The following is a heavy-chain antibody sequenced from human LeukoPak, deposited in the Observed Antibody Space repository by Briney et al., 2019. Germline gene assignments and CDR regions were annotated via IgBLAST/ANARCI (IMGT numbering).Heavy chain of an antibody. J-gene: IGHJ4*02. CDR2: ISGSGGST. CDR1: GFTFSSYG. Sequence: GGSLRLSCAASGFTFSSYGMHWVRQAPGKGLEWVSAISGSGGSTYYADSVKGRFTISRDNSKNTLYLQMNSLRAEDTAVYYCAKDRGKSATVTPYFDYWGQGTLVTVSS. CDR3: AKDRGKSATVTPYFDY. V-gene: IGHV3-23*01. D-gene: IGHD4-17*01.